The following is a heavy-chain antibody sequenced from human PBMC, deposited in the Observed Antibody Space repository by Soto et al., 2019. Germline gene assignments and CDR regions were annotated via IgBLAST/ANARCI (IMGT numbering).Heavy chain of an antibody. CDR3: AKGGPDGFCSGGRCYFDY. V-gene: IGHV3-9*01. J-gene: IGHJ4*02. D-gene: IGHD2-15*01. Sequence: EVQLVESGGGLVQPGRSLRLSCAASGFTFDDYAMHWVRRVPGKGLEWVSSISWNSNSIGYADSVKGRFTISRVNAKNSLYLQMNSLRPEDTALYYCAKGGPDGFCSGGRCYFDYWGQGTLVTVSS. CDR2: ISWNSNSI. CDR1: GFTFDDYA.